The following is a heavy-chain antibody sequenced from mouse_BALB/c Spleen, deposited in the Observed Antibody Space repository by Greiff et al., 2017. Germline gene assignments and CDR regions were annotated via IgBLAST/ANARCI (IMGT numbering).Heavy chain of an antibody. J-gene: IGHJ1*01. CDR1: GFNIKDYY. Sequence: EVKLMESGAELVRSGASVKLSCTASGFNIKDYYMHWVKQRPEQGLEWIGWIDPENGDTEYAPKFQGKATMTADTSSNTAYLQLSSLTSEDTAVYYCARPSYYGSSYWYFDVWGAGTTVTVSS. CDR2: IDPENGDT. CDR3: ARPSYYGSSYWYFDV. D-gene: IGHD1-1*01. V-gene: IGHV14-4*02.